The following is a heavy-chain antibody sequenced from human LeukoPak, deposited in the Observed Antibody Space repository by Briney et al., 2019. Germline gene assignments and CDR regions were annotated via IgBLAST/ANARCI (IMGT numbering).Heavy chain of an antibody. V-gene: IGHV4-4*07. Sequence: SETLSLTCTVSGGSISSYYWSWIRQPAGKGLEWIGRIYTTGSASHNPSLKSRVTMSVDTSKSQVSLKLSSVTAADTAVYYCARDTGTTPYFDYWGQGSLVTASS. CDR3: ARDTGTTPYFDY. CDR1: GGSISSYY. D-gene: IGHD1-1*01. J-gene: IGHJ4*02. CDR2: IYTTGSA.